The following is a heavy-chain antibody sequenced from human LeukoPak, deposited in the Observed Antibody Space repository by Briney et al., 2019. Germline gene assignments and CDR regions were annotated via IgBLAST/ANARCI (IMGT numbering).Heavy chain of an antibody. J-gene: IGHJ4*02. V-gene: IGHV4-59*01. CDR2: IYYSGST. Sequence: SETLSLTCTVSGGSISSYYWSWIRQPPGKGLEWIGYIYYSGSTNYNPSLKSRVTISVDTSKNQFSLKLSSVTAADTAVYYCARGPTPVCYYDSSGYYPFDYWGQGTLVTVSS. CDR1: GGSISSYY. D-gene: IGHD3-22*01. CDR3: ARGPTPVCYYDSSGYYPFDY.